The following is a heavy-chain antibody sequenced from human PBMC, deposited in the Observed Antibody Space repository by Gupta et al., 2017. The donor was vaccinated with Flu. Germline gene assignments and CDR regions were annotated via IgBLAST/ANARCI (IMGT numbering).Heavy chain of an antibody. CDR1: GFPFSPTG. CDR2: IYFDGSNE. D-gene: IGHD2-2*01. V-gene: IGHV3-33*01. Sequence: QVQLVASGGGVVRPGRSLRVSCAASGFPFSPTGMHWVRQTPGKGLEWVAVIYFDGSNEYYADSVKGRFTISRDNSKSTLYLQMNSLRAEDTAVYYCARWNLGYCTTTGCHGDALDLWGQGTMVTVSS. CDR3: ARWNLGYCTTTGCHGDALDL. J-gene: IGHJ3*01.